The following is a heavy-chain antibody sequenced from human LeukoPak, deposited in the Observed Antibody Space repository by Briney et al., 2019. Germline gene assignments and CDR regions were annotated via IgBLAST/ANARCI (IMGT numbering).Heavy chain of an antibody. CDR3: ARDPYSGNYGTYYYYYMDV. Sequence: ASVKVSCKASGYTFTSYGISWVRQAPGQGLEWMGWISAYNGNTNYAQKLQGRVTMTTDTSTSTAYMELRSLGPEDTAVYYCARDPYSGNYGTYYYYYMDVWGKGTTVTISS. V-gene: IGHV1-18*01. J-gene: IGHJ6*03. CDR2: ISAYNGNT. D-gene: IGHD1-26*01. CDR1: GYTFTSYG.